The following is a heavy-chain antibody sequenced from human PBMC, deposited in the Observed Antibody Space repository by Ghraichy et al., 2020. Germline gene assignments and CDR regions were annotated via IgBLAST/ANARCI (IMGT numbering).Heavy chain of an antibody. J-gene: IGHJ4*02. CDR2: IKQDGSEK. V-gene: IGHV3-7*04. Sequence: GGSLRLSCAASGFTFTSHWMSWVRQAPGKGLEWVANIKQDGSEKYYVDSVKGRFTISRDNAKNSLYLQMSNLRAEDTAVYYCARVGYCSAIACYRFDYWGRGTLVTVSS. CDR1: GFTFTSHW. D-gene: IGHD2-15*01. CDR3: ARVGYCSAIACYRFDY.